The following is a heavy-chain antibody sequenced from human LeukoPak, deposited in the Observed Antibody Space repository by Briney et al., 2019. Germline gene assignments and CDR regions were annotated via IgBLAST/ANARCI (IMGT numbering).Heavy chain of an antibody. V-gene: IGHV4-39*01. CDR1: GGSISSSSYY. CDR3: ARGRYSNWERYYYMDV. J-gene: IGHJ6*03. Sequence: SETLSLTCTVSGGSISSSSYYWGWIRQPPGKGLEWIGSIYYSGSTYYNPSLNSRVTISVDTSKNQFSLKLSSVTAADTAVYYCARGRYSNWERYYYMDVWGKGATVTVSS. CDR2: IYYSGST. D-gene: IGHD4-11*01.